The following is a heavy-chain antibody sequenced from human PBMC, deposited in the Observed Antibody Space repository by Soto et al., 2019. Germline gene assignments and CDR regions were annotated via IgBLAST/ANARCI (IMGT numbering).Heavy chain of an antibody. V-gene: IGHV4-4*02. Sequence: KTSETLSLTCAVSGGSISSSNWWSWVRQPPGKGLEWIGEIYHSGSTNYNPSLKSRVTISVDKSKNQFSLKLSSVTAADTAVYYCARREGSDGYNWIDDWGQGTLVTVSS. CDR2: IYHSGST. J-gene: IGHJ4*02. CDR3: ARREGSDGYNWIDD. CDR1: GGSISSSNW. D-gene: IGHD5-12*01.